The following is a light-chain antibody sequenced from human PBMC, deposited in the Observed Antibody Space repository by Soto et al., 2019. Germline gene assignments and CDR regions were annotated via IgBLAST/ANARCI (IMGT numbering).Light chain of an antibody. CDR3: SSSRTGGPFV. CDR2: EVS. CDR1: SSDVGGYNY. Sequence: QSALTQPASVSGSPGRSIAISCTGTSSDVGGYNYVSWYQQLPGKAPKLLISEVSNRPSGVSHRFSGSKSGNTASLTISGLQAEDEADYYCSSSRTGGPFVFGTGTKLTVL. J-gene: IGLJ1*01. V-gene: IGLV2-14*01.